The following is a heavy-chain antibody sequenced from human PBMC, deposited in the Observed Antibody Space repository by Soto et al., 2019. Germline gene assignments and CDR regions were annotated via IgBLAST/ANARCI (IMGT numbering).Heavy chain of an antibody. V-gene: IGHV3-48*03. CDR1: GFTFISYE. Sequence: GGSLRLSCVASGFTFISYEMNWVRQAPGKGLEWVSYIDRSGRNKYYADSVKGRFTISRDSAKNSLYLQMHSLTAEDTAVYYCARDSTYYGSSDYFDHWGQGTPVTVSS. CDR2: IDRSGRNK. CDR3: ARDSTYYGSSDYFDH. J-gene: IGHJ4*02. D-gene: IGHD3-22*01.